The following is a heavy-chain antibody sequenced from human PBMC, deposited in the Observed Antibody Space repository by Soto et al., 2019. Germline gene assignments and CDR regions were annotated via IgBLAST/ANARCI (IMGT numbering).Heavy chain of an antibody. J-gene: IGHJ6*02. D-gene: IGHD3-10*01. V-gene: IGHV5-51*01. CDR1: GYSFTSYW. Sequence: PGESLKISCKGSGYSFTSYWIGWVRQMPGKGLEWMGIIYPGDSDTRYSPSFQGQVTISADKSISTAYLQWSSLKASDTAMYYCASTTYYYGSGSYYYGMXVWGQGTTVTVSS. CDR2: IYPGDSDT. CDR3: ASTTYYYGSGSYYYGMXV.